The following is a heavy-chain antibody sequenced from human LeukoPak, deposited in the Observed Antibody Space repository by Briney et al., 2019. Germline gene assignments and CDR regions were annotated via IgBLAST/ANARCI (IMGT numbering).Heavy chain of an antibody. CDR3: ASRDYDFWSGEDMDV. Sequence: PSETLSLTCTVSGGSISSSSYYWGWIRQPPGKGLEWIGSIYYSGSTYYNPSLKSRVTISVDTSKNQFSLKLSSVTAADTAVYYCASRDYDFWSGEDMDVWGKGTTVTVSS. CDR1: GGSISSSSYY. V-gene: IGHV4-39*01. D-gene: IGHD3-3*01. CDR2: IYYSGST. J-gene: IGHJ6*03.